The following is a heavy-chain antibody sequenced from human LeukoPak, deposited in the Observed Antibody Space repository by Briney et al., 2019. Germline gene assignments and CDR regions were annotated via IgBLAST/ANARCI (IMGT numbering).Heavy chain of an antibody. CDR3: AKVPRTYYYGSGSYYSRNEGPDY. Sequence: SGGSLRLSCTASGFAFGDHAMSWFRQAPGKGLEWVSAISGSGGSTYYADSVKGRFTISRDNSKNTLYLQMNSLRAEDTAVYYCAKVPRTYYYGSGSYYSRNEGPDYWGQGTLVTVSS. V-gene: IGHV3-23*01. CDR1: GFAFGDHA. J-gene: IGHJ4*02. D-gene: IGHD3-10*01. CDR2: ISGSGGST.